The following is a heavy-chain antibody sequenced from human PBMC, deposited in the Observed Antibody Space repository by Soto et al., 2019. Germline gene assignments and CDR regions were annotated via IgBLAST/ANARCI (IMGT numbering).Heavy chain of an antibody. CDR3: ARGRKPRGSNGLDV. CDR1: GGSINSGGYY. D-gene: IGHD3-10*01. V-gene: IGHV4-31*03. Sequence: QVQLQESGPGLVKPSQTLSLTCTVSGGSINSGGYYWSWIRQHPGKGLEWIGYMYYSGSTFYNPSLQSRVTXXVXTXXDRFALKLSSVTAADTAVYFCARGRKPRGSNGLDVWGQGTTVTVSS. J-gene: IGHJ6*02. CDR2: MYYSGST.